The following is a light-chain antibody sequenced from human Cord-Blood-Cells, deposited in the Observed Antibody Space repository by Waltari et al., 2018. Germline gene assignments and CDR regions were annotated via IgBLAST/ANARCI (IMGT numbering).Light chain of an antibody. J-gene: IGLJ3*02. V-gene: IGLV2-11*01. CDR3: CSYAGSYTWV. CDR1: SSAVVGYNY. CDR2: DGS. Sequence: QSALTQPPSASGSPRQSVTISCTGTSSAVVGYNYVSWCQPPPGTAPKPMIYDGSKLPSGVPDRFSGSKSGHPASLTISGLQAEDEADYYCCSYAGSYTWVFGGGTKLTVL.